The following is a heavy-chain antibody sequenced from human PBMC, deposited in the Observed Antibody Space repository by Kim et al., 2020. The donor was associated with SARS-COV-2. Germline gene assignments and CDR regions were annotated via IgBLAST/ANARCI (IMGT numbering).Heavy chain of an antibody. CDR2: DGSGK. J-gene: IGHJ4*02. V-gene: IGHV3-7*01. Sequence: DGSGKNYLESVKGRFTISRDNARYSLYLQMNSLRVEDTAVYYCYPGHYSNYWGQGTLVTVSS. CDR3: YPGHYSNY.